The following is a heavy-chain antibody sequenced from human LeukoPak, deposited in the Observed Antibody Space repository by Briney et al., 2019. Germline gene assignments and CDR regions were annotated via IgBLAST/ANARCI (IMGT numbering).Heavy chain of an antibody. V-gene: IGHV1-18*01. CDR2: ISTYNGNT. D-gene: IGHD3-10*01. Sequence: ASVKVSCKASGYTFTSHGISWVRQAPGQGLEWMGWISTYNGNTNYAQKLQGRVSMTTDTSTSTAYMDLRSLRSDDTAVYYCARVGTYYGSGSYYLGYWGQGTLVTVSS. J-gene: IGHJ4*02. CDR1: GYTFTSHG. CDR3: ARVGTYYGSGSYYLGY.